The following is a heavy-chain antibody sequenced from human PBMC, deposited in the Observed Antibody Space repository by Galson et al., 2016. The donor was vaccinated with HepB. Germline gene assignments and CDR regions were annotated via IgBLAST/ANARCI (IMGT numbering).Heavy chain of an antibody. J-gene: IGHJ4*01. Sequence: SVKVSCKASGYRFTSFGISWVRQAPGQGLEWMGWLSVNDGNTNYAQRLQDRLTMTTDTSTTTVNMELRNLRSDDTAVYFCARGRIAVGGGDFWGQGTLVIVSS. CDR1: GYRFTSFG. CDR3: ARGRIAVGGGDF. CDR2: LSVNDGNT. V-gene: IGHV1-18*01. D-gene: IGHD6-19*01.